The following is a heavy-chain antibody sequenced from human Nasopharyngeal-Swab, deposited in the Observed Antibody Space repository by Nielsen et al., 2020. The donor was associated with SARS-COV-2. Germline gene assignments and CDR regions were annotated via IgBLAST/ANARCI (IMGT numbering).Heavy chain of an antibody. J-gene: IGHJ4*02. CDR1: GYSFTNYW. V-gene: IGHV5-51*01. CDR3: TRLGHCSGGSCYALGPDY. D-gene: IGHD2-15*01. Sequence: GESLKISCKVSGYSFTNYWIGWVRQMPGKGLEWVGIIYPGDSDTRYSPSFQGQVTISADKSISTPHLQWSSLQASDTAMYFCTRLGHCSGGSCYALGPDYWGQGTQVTVSP. CDR2: IYPGDSDT.